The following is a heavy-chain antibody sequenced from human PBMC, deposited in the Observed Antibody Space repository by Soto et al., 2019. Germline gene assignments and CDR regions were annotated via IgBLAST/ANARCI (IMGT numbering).Heavy chain of an antibody. Sequence: SETLSLTCAVSGASISSGWWTWVRQPPGKGLEWIGETLHSGRTNYNSSLNSRVTISIDKSKKQFSLNLSSVTAADTAVYYCSSRVTHAPTWGKGTLVIVSS. CDR3: SSRVTHAPT. D-gene: IGHD3-10*01. CDR1: GASISSGW. CDR2: TLHSGRT. V-gene: IGHV4-4*02. J-gene: IGHJ5*02.